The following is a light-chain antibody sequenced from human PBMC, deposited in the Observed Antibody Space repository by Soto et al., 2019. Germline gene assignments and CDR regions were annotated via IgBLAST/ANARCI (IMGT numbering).Light chain of an antibody. CDR3: QLYSRSPRQIT. J-gene: IGKJ5*01. V-gene: IGKV1-5*01. Sequence: DIQMTQSPSTLPASVGDRVTITCRAIQSISNWLAWYQQKPGTAPKVLIYHASNLQSGVPSRFSGSGSGTEFTLTISSLQPDDFAVYYCQLYSRSPRQITFGQGTRLEIK. CDR1: QSISNW. CDR2: HAS.